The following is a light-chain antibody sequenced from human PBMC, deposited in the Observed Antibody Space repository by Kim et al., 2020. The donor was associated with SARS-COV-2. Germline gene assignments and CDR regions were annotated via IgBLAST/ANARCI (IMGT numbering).Light chain of an antibody. CDR2: DAS. Sequence: SPAPLSFAPWQTSTLACRTSQAVSSYLACYPPKPGQAPRPLIYDASSGTTGIPARFSGSWSGTDFTLSIGSLEPEDFPVYYCQQDTFGGGTKLEI. CDR1: QAVSSY. CDR3: QQDT. V-gene: IGKV3-11*01. J-gene: IGKJ4*01.